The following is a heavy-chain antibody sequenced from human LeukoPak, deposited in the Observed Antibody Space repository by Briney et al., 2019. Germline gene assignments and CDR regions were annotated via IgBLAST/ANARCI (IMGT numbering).Heavy chain of an antibody. J-gene: IGHJ4*02. CDR3: ARESSSWHIADY. CDR1: GYTFTGYY. Sequence: GASVKVSCKASGYTFTGYYMHWVRQAPGQGLEWMGRINPNSGGTNYAQKFQGRVTMTRDTSISTAYMELSRLRSDDTAVYYYARESSSWHIADYWGQGTLVTVSS. V-gene: IGHV1-2*06. D-gene: IGHD6-13*01. CDR2: INPNSGGT.